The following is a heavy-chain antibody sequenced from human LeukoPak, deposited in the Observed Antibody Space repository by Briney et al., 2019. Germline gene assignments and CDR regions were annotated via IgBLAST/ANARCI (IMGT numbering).Heavy chain of an antibody. CDR2: ICYSGST. Sequence: PSETLSLTCTVSGGSISSSSYYWGWIRQPPGKGLEWIGGICYSGSTYYNPSLKSRVTISVATSKNQFTLKLSSVTAADTAVYYCASTSGRGSSSWSSLYYYYMDVWGKGTTVTVSS. V-gene: IGHV4-39*06. CDR1: GGSISSSSYY. CDR3: ASTSGRGSSSWSSLYYYYMDV. J-gene: IGHJ6*03. D-gene: IGHD6-13*01.